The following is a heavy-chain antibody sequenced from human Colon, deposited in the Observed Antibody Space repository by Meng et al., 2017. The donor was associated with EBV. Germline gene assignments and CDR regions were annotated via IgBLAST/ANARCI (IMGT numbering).Heavy chain of an antibody. D-gene: IGHD6-19*01. V-gene: IGHV4-39*07. CDR3: ARVGQWLPIDY. CDR1: GGPISNSPYH. CDR2: IFYSGST. Sequence: QLQLQESGPGLVKPSETLSLTCPVPGGPISNSPYHWGWIRQPPGKGLEWIGSIFYSGSTSYNPSLKSRVSISVDTSKNHFSLKMNSVTAADTAVYFCARVGQWLPIDYWGQGTLVTVSS. J-gene: IGHJ4*02.